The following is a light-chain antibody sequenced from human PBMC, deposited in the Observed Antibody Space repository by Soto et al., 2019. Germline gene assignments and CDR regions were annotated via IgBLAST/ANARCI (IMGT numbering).Light chain of an antibody. CDR1: QSIAYY. CDR2: AAS. Sequence: DIQMTQSPSSLSASVGDRVTITCRASQSIAYYVNWFQQKPGKAPKLLISAASSLQSGVPSRFSGSGSVTDFTLTISSLQPEDFATYYCQQSSNSPMYTFGQGT. J-gene: IGKJ2*01. V-gene: IGKV1-39*01. CDR3: QQSSNSPMYT.